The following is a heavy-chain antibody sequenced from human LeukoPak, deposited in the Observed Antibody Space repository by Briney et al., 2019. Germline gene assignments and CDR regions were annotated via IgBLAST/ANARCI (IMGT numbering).Heavy chain of an antibody. CDR1: GYTFTGYY. Sequence: ASVKVSCKASGYTFTGYYMHWVRQAPGQGLEWMGWINPNSGGTNYAQKFQGRVTMTRDTSISTAYMELSRLGSDDTAVYYCARLNVRGGAFDIWGQGTMVTVSS. CDR2: INPNSGGT. CDR3: ARLNVRGGAFDI. D-gene: IGHD3-10*01. J-gene: IGHJ3*02. V-gene: IGHV1-2*02.